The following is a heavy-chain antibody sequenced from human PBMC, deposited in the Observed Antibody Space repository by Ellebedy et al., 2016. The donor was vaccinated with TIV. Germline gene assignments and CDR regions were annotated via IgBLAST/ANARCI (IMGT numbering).Heavy chain of an antibody. D-gene: IGHD3-22*01. CDR1: GFTFSSFA. J-gene: IGHJ4*02. V-gene: IGHV3-23*01. CDR3: AKGREGGSDSSAPRYYFDY. CDR2: ISHTGSRT. Sequence: PGGSLRLSCAASGFTFSSFAMTWVRQAPGKGLEWVSTISHTGSRTYYTDSVEGRFIISRDTSKKTLYLQMNGLRAEDTAIYYCAKGREGGSDSSAPRYYFDYWGLGTLVTVSS.